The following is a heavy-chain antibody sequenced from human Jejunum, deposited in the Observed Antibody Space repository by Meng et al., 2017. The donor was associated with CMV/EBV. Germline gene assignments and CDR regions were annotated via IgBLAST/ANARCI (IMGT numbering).Heavy chain of an antibody. Sequence: GFTFSRDWMHWVRQGPGKGLVWVSRLNGGRSDITYADSVKGRFTISRDNAKNTLYLQMNSLRAEDMAVYYCVRAGSGNAYGLFDSWGQGTLVTVSS. CDR2: LNGGRSDI. CDR1: GFTFSRDW. D-gene: IGHD1-26*01. J-gene: IGHJ4*02. CDR3: VRAGSGNAYGLFDS. V-gene: IGHV3-74*01.